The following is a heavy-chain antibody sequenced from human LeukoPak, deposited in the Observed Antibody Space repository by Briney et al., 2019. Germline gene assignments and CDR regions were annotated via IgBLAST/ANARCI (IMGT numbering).Heavy chain of an antibody. V-gene: IGHV3-30*02. CDR1: GFTFSSYG. J-gene: IGHJ4*02. Sequence: GGSLRLSCAASGFTFSSYGMHWVRQAPGKGLEGVAFIRYDGSNKYYADSVKGRFTISRDNSKNTLYLQMNSLRAEATAVYYCAKGRFLEWLRFHYWGQGTLVTVSS. CDR3: AKGRFLEWLRFHY. D-gene: IGHD3-3*01. CDR2: IRYDGSNK.